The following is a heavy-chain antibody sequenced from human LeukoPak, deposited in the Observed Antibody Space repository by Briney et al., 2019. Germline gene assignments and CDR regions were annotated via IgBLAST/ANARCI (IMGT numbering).Heavy chain of an antibody. CDR1: GYTFTNYH. CDR2: INPSGGST. Sequence: GASVKVSCKASGYTFTNYHMHWVRQAPGQGLEWMGIINPSGGSTNYAQKFQGRVTMTRDTSISTAYMELSRLRSGDTAVYYCARVDPTYCSGGSCSYNWLDPWGQGTLVAVSS. V-gene: IGHV1-46*01. D-gene: IGHD2-15*01. CDR3: ARVDPTYCSGGSCSYNWLDP. J-gene: IGHJ5*02.